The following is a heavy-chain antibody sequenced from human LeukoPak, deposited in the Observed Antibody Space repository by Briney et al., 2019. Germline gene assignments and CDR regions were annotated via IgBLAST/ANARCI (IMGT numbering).Heavy chain of an antibody. CDR1: GFTFSDYY. V-gene: IGHV4-34*01. CDR2: INHSGST. CDR3: ARFVAARRNFDY. D-gene: IGHD6-6*01. J-gene: IGHJ4*02. Sequence: GSLRLSCAASGFTFSDYYMSWIRQPPGKGLEWIGEINHSGSTNYNPSLKSRVTISVDTSKNQFSLKLSSVTAADTAVYYCARFVAARRNFDYWGQGTLVTVSS.